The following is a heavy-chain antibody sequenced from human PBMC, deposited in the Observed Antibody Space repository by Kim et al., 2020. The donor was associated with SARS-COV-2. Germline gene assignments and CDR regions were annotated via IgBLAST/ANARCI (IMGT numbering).Heavy chain of an antibody. V-gene: IGHV3-72*01. Sequence: GGSLRLSCAASGFTFSDHYMDWVRQAPGKGLEWVGRTRNKANSYTTDYAASVEGRFTISRDDSKKSMYLQMKGLKTEDTAVYYCARGSTTTYYGVDVWG. CDR2: TRNKANSYTT. J-gene: IGHJ6*02. D-gene: IGHD2-2*01. CDR3: ARGSTTTYYGVDV. CDR1: GFTFSDHY.